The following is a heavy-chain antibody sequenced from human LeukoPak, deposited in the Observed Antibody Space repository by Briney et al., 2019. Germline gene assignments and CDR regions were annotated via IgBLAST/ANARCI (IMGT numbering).Heavy chain of an antibody. CDR3: ASQLGYGSGTYYNYLFDY. D-gene: IGHD3-10*01. CDR1: GVSSNSISYY. Sequence: SENLSLTCTVSGVSSNSISYYWGGIRQPPGEGLELNGSIYYSGTTYYNPSRKSRVTISPDTSQNQFSLRLTSGIGADTAVYYCASQLGYGSGTYYNYLFDYWGQGTLLTVSS. CDR2: IYYSGTT. V-gene: IGHV4-39*01. J-gene: IGHJ4*02.